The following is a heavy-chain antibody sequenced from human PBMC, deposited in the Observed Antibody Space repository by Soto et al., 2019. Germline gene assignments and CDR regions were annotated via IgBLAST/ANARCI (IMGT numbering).Heavy chain of an antibody. D-gene: IGHD2-2*01. V-gene: IGHV3-74*03. CDR1: GFMFRGFW. Sequence: GGSLRLSFEASGFMFRGFWMHWVRQVPGKGRVWVARINSDESGKAYASSVKGRFTIARDNAKQMLYLQMNSLRTEDTAVYYCARVPNQQGIGPFYDIWGQGTLVTVSS. CDR2: INSDESGK. CDR3: ARVPNQQGIGPFYDI. J-gene: IGHJ4*02.